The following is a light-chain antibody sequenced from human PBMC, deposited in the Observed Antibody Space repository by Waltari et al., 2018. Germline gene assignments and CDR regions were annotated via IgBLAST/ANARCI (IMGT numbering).Light chain of an antibody. CDR2: QDT. CDR3: QAWDSSTPYV. J-gene: IGLJ1*01. V-gene: IGLV3-1*01. Sequence: SYELTQPPSVSVSPGQTASITCSGDKLGDKYACWYQQKPGQSPVLVIYQDTKRPSGIPERFSCSNSGNTATLTISGTQAMDEADYYCQAWDSSTPYVFGPGTKVTVL. CDR1: KLGDKY.